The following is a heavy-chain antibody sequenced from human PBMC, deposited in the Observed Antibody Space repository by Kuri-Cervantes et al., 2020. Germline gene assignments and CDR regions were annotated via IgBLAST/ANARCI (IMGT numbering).Heavy chain of an antibody. CDR3: ARAVSEHYDILTGYYSFYYYYYMDV. V-gene: IGHV3-21*01. CDR2: ISSTSGYI. D-gene: IGHD3-9*01. Sequence: GGSLRLSCAASGFTFSSYSMNWVRQSPGKGLEWISSISSTSGYIYYADSVKGRFTISRDNAKNSLYLQMNSLRAGDTAVYYCARAVSEHYDILTGYYSFYYYYYMDVWGKGTTVTVSS. CDR1: GFTFSSYS. J-gene: IGHJ6*03.